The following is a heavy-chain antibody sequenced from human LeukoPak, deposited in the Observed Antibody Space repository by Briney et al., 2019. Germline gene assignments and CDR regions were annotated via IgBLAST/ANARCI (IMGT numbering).Heavy chain of an antibody. CDR2: INPNSGGT. CDR1: GYSFTGYY. V-gene: IGHV1-2*02. CDR3: ARRDSSSWLDY. Sequence: GASVKVSCKASGYSFTGYYMHWVGQAPGQGLEWMGWINPNSGGTNYAQKFQARVTMTSDTSISTVHMYLSRLRSDDTAVYYCARRDSSSWLDYWGQGTLVTVSS. J-gene: IGHJ4*02. D-gene: IGHD6-13*01.